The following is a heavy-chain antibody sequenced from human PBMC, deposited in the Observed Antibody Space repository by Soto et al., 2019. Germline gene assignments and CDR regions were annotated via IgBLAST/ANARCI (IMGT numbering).Heavy chain of an antibody. J-gene: IGHJ3*02. Sequence: ASVKVSCKASGYTFTSYDINWVLQATGQGLEWMGWMNPNSGNTGYAQKFQGRVTMTRNTSISTAYMELSSLRSEDTAVYYCARAGIGLGYCSGGSCYFDAFDIWGQGTMVTVSS. CDR2: MNPNSGNT. V-gene: IGHV1-8*01. D-gene: IGHD2-15*01. CDR1: GYTFTSYD. CDR3: ARAGIGLGYCSGGSCYFDAFDI.